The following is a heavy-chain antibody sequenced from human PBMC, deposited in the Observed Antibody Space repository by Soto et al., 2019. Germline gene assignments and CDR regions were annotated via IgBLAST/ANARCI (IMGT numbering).Heavy chain of an antibody. Sequence: VQLVESGGGLVQPGGSLRLSCAASGFTFSRHWMHWVRQAPGKGPVWVSRINGDGSSPAYADSVKGRFTIARDNAKHPLYLQMNSLRVEDTAVYYCAREVIAVVGTIRWFDPWGQGTLVTVSS. D-gene: IGHD6-19*01. CDR1: GFTFSRHW. CDR2: INGDGSSP. V-gene: IGHV3-74*01. J-gene: IGHJ5*02. CDR3: AREVIAVVGTIRWFDP.